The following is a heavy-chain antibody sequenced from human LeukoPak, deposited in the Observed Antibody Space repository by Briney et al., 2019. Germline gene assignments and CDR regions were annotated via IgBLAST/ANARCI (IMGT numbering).Heavy chain of an antibody. CDR3: AKEKRESGLRAFHI. CDR1: GGSISSSSYY. D-gene: IGHD3-10*01. Sequence: SETLSLTCTVSGGSISSSSYYWGWIRQPPGKGLEWIGRIYARGTTLYSPSLESRVTISLDTSKNHFSLRMTSVTAADTAVYYCAKEKRESGLRAFHIWGQGTMVTVSS. J-gene: IGHJ3*02. V-gene: IGHV4-39*07. CDR2: IYARGTT.